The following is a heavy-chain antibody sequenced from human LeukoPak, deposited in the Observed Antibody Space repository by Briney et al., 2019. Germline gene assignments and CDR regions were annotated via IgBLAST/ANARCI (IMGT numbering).Heavy chain of an antibody. CDR2: ISGSGGST. CDR1: GFTFSSYA. V-gene: IGHV3-23*01. CDR3: ASRYCSSTSCSDVYYSYMDV. Sequence: GGSLRLSCAASGFTFSSYAMSWVRQAPGKGLEWVSAISGSGGSTYYADSVKGRFTISRDNSKNTLYLQMNSLRAEDTAVYYCASRYCSSTSCSDVYYSYMDVWGKGTTVTVSS. D-gene: IGHD2-2*01. J-gene: IGHJ6*03.